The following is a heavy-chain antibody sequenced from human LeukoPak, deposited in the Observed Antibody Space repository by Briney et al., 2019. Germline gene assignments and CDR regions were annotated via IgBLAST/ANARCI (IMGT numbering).Heavy chain of an antibody. V-gene: IGHV3-66*01. Sequence: PGGSLRLSCAASGFTVRNNYMSWVRQAPGKGLEWVSVIYSGGSTYYVDSVKGRFTISRDNSKNTLYLQMNSLRAEDTAVYFCATGERMVRGDGVDYWGQGTLVTVSS. CDR2: IYSGGST. CDR3: ATGERMVRGDGVDY. J-gene: IGHJ4*02. CDR1: GFTVRNNY. D-gene: IGHD3-10*01.